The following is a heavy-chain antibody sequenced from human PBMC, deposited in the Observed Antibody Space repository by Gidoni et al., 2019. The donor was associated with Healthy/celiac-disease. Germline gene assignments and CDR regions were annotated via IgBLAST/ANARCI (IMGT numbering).Heavy chain of an antibody. CDR3: ARDHSMTTDNWFDP. CDR1: GFTFSSYS. Sequence: EVQLVESGGGLVKPGGSLRLSCAASGFTFSSYSMNWVRQAPGKGLEWVSSISSSSSYIYYADSVKGRFTISRDNAKNSLYLQMNSLRAEDTAVYYCARDHSMTTDNWFDPWGQGTLVTVSS. CDR2: ISSSSSYI. D-gene: IGHD4-4*01. J-gene: IGHJ5*02. V-gene: IGHV3-21*01.